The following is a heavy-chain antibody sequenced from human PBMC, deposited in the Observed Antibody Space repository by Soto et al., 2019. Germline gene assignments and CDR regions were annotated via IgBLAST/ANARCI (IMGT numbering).Heavy chain of an antibody. V-gene: IGHV5-10-1*01. CDR1: GYSFAGYW. J-gene: IGHJ4*02. D-gene: IGHD3-22*01. Sequence: SCKGSGYSFAGYWITWVRQKPGKGLEWMGRIDPSDSQTYYSPSFRGHVTISVTKSITTVFLQWSSLRASDTAMYYCARQIYDSDTGPNFQYYFDSWGQGTPVTVSS. CDR2: IDPSDSQT. CDR3: ARQIYDSDTGPNFQYYFDS.